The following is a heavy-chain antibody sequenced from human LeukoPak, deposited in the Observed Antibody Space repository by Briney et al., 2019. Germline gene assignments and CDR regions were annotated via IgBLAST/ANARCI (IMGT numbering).Heavy chain of an antibody. D-gene: IGHD3-10*01. Sequence: PGGSLRLSCAASGFTFSNYAMSWVRQAPGKGLEWVSTISGSGDSTYYADSVKGRFTISRDNSKNTLYLQMNSLRAEDTAVYYCAKGGAVSSKSITMVRGTRRYYYYMDVWGKGTTVTISS. CDR1: GFTFSNYA. CDR2: ISGSGDST. V-gene: IGHV3-23*01. CDR3: AKGGAVSSKSITMVRGTRRYYYYMDV. J-gene: IGHJ6*03.